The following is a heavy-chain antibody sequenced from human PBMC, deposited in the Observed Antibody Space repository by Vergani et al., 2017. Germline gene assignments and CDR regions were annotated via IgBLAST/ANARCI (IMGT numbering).Heavy chain of an antibody. J-gene: IGHJ6*03. CDR3: ARSRETTPGYFYMDV. D-gene: IGHD4-11*01. CDR1: GFTFSSYG. Sequence: QVQLVESGGGVVLPGRSLRLSCAASGFTFSSYGMHWVRQAPGKGLEWVAVIWYDGSNKYYADSVKGRFTISRDNSKNTLYLQMNSLRAEDTAVYCCARSRETTPGYFYMDVWGKGTTVTVPS. V-gene: IGHV3-33*01. CDR2: IWYDGSNK.